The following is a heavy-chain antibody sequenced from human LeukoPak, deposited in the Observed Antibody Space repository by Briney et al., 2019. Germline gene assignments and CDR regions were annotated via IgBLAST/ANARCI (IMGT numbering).Heavy chain of an antibody. Sequence: SETLSLTCTVSGGSISSYYWIWIRQPAGKGLEWIGRIYSSGSITYNPSLKSRVTISVDKSKNQFSLKLSSVTAADTAVYYCARDGYCSGGSCYTYTPYYYYYMDVWGKGTTVTVSS. V-gene: IGHV4-4*07. CDR3: ARDGYCSGGSCYTYTPYYYYYMDV. D-gene: IGHD2-15*01. CDR1: GGSISSYY. J-gene: IGHJ6*03. CDR2: IYSSGSI.